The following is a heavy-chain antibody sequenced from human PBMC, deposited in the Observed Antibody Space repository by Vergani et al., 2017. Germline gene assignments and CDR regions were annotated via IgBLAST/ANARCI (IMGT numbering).Heavy chain of an antibody. D-gene: IGHD3-16*01. CDR2: IYYSGST. CDR1: GGSISSYY. Sequence: QVQLQESGPGLVKPSETLSLTCTVSGGSISSYYWSWIRQPPGKGLEWIGYIYYSGSTYYNPSLKSRVTISVDTSKNQFSLKLSSVTAADTAVYYCARRTTPLGVFGYVDYWGQGTLVTVSS. CDR3: ARRTTPLGVFGYVDY. V-gene: IGHV4-59*04. J-gene: IGHJ4*02.